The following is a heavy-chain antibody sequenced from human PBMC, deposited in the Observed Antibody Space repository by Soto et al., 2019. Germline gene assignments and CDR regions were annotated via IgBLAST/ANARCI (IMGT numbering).Heavy chain of an antibody. CDR2: ISSSSSYI. D-gene: IGHD1-26*01. CDR3: ARDRGSYHYYYGMDV. Sequence: EVQLVESGGGLVKPGGSLRLSCAASGFTFSSYSMNWVRQAPGKGLEWVSSISSSSSYIYYADSVKGRFTSSRDNAKNSLYLQMNSLRAEDTAVYYCARDRGSYHYYYGMDVWGQGTTVTVSS. V-gene: IGHV3-21*01. CDR1: GFTFSSYS. J-gene: IGHJ6*02.